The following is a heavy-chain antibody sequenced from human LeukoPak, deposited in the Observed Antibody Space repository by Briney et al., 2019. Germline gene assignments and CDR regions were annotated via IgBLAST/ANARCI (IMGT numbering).Heavy chain of an antibody. CDR1: GYTFTGYY. V-gene: IGHV1-2*06. CDR3: PRFIVGATPDAFDI. D-gene: IGHD1-26*01. J-gene: IGHJ3*02. Sequence: ASVKVSCKASGYTFTGYYMHWVRQAPGQGIEWMGRINPNSGGTNYAQKFQGRVTMTRDTSISTAYMELSRLRSDDTAVYYCPRFIVGATPDAFDIWGQGTMVTVSS. CDR2: INPNSGGT.